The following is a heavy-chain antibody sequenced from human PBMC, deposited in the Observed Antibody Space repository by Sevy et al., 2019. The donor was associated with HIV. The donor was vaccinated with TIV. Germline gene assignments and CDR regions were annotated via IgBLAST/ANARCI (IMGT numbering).Heavy chain of an antibody. D-gene: IGHD6-13*01. J-gene: IGHJ6*02. V-gene: IGHV3-11*05. Sequence: GGSLRLSCVASGFIFRDRYMSWIRQAPGKGLEWVSFISSRSSEINYADSVKGRFTVSRDNAKNSLYLQMNSLRAEDTGVYYCAGDFMPVASAGTGALGVWGQGTAVTVSS. CDR2: ISSRSSEI. CDR3: AGDFMPVASAGTGALGV. CDR1: GFIFRDRY.